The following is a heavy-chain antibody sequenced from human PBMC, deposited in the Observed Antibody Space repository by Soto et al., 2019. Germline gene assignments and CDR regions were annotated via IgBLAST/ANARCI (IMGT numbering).Heavy chain of an antibody. CDR1: GYAFTTYG. CDR2: ISAHNGNT. D-gene: IGHD1-1*01. Sequence: QVHLVQSGAEVKKPGASVKVSCKGSGYAFTTYGITWVRQAPGQGLEWRGWISAHNGNTNYAQKLQVRVTVTRDTSTSTAYMEPRSLRSDDTAVYYCARGRYGDYWGQGALVTVSS. V-gene: IGHV1-18*01. CDR3: ARGRYGDY. J-gene: IGHJ4*02.